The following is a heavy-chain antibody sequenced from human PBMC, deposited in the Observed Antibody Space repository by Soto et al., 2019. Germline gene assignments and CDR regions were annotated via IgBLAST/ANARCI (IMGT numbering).Heavy chain of an antibody. CDR2: MNAGNGNT. V-gene: IGHV1-3*01. CDR1: GYTLTNYA. D-gene: IGHD3-16*01. CDR3: ARGRGTIPD. J-gene: IGHJ4*02. Sequence: ASVKGSCKASGYTLTNYAVHLVRQAPGQRLEWMGWMNAGNGNTGYSQKFQGRVTMTRDTSASTAYMELSSLRSEDTSVYYCARGRGTIPDWGQRTLVTVSS.